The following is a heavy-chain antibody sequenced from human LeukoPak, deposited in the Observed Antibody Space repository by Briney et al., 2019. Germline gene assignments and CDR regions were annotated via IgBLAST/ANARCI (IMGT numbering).Heavy chain of an antibody. CDR3: AKRPLVAGTFGYFDI. CDR2: ISGSSSII. Sequence: GGSLRLSCEASGFTFSSYSMNWVRQAPGKGLEWVSFISGSSSIIHYADSVKGRFTISRDNSKNTLYLQMNSLRAEDTAVYYCAKRPLVAGTFGYFDIWGQGTMVTVSS. D-gene: IGHD6-19*01. V-gene: IGHV3-48*01. J-gene: IGHJ3*02. CDR1: GFTFSSYS.